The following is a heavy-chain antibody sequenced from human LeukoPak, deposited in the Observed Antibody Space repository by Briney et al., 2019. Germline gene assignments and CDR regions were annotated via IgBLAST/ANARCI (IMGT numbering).Heavy chain of an antibody. CDR1: GGTFSSYA. CDR2: IIPIFGTA. V-gene: IGHV1-69*13. D-gene: IGHD6-19*01. CDR3: ARIAVAWYEGVY. Sequence: WASVKVSCTASGGTFSSYAISWVRQAPGQGLEWMGGIIPIFGTANYAQKFQGRVTITADESTSTAYMELSSLRSEDTAVYYCARIAVAWYEGVYWGQGTLVTVSS. J-gene: IGHJ4*02.